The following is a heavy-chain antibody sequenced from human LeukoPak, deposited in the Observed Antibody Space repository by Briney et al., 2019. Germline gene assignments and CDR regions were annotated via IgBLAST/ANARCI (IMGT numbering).Heavy chain of an antibody. CDR2: IGPRGDT. D-gene: IGHD2-15*01. Sequence: GGSLRLSCAASGFTFSTYDMHWVRQATGKGLEWVSAIGPRGDTYYAGSVQGRFTISRENAKNSLYLQMNSLRAGDTAVYYCARDACSGGRCYHDFWGQGILVTVSS. CDR3: ARDACSGGRCYHDF. CDR1: GFTFSTYD. V-gene: IGHV3-13*01. J-gene: IGHJ4*02.